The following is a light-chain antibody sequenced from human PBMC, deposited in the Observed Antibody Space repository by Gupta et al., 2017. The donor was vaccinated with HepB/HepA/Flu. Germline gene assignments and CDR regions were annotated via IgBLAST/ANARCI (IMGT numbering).Light chain of an antibody. CDR2: VKN. CDR3: YDRDTRDNNNWV. V-gene: IGLV3-19*01. CDR1: SLRSYY. Sequence: SSELTQDPAVSVALGQTVRITCQGDSLRSYYASWYQQKPEQAPVLVIYVKNNRPSGIPDPFSGSTSGNTAASTTTTAQAEEEADDDYYDRDTRDNNNWVFGGGTKLTVL. J-gene: IGLJ3*02.